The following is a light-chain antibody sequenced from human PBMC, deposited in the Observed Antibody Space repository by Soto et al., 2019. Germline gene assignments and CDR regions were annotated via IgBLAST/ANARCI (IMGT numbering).Light chain of an antibody. Sequence: IQMTQSPSTLSASTGDRVTITCRASQGISSYLAWYQQKPGKAPKLLIYAASTLQSGVPSRFSGSGSGTDFTLTISCLQSEDFATYYCQQYYSYVTFGGGTKVDIK. CDR1: QGISSY. CDR2: AAS. J-gene: IGKJ4*01. V-gene: IGKV1-8*01. CDR3: QQYYSYVT.